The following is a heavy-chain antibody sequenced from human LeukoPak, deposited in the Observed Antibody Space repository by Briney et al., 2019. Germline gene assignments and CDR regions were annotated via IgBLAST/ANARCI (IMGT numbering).Heavy chain of an antibody. J-gene: IGHJ6*03. CDR3: ARAGVYDFWSGTLYYYYYMDV. CDR1: GGSISSYY. Sequence: SETLSLTCTVSGGSISSYYWSWIRQPPGKGLEWIGYIYYSGSTNYNPSLKSRVTISVDTSKNQFSLKLGSVTAADTAVYYCARAGVYDFWSGTLYYYYYMDVWGKGTTVTVSS. V-gene: IGHV4-59*01. D-gene: IGHD3-3*01. CDR2: IYYSGST.